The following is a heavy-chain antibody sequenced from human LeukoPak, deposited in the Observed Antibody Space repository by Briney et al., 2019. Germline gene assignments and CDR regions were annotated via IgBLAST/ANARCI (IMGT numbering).Heavy chain of an antibody. CDR1: GFTFSTYS. D-gene: IGHD5-18*01. CDR2: IKTDGSIQ. V-gene: IGHV3-74*01. J-gene: IGHJ4*02. CDR3: VRADGRSYGLFDS. Sequence: GGSLRLSCAASGFTFSTYSMRWVRPAPGKGLEWVSGIKTDGSIQSSADAVKGRFTISRDTAKNPLYLQMESLSPEDPAVYHCVRADGRSYGLFDSWGRGTLVIVSS.